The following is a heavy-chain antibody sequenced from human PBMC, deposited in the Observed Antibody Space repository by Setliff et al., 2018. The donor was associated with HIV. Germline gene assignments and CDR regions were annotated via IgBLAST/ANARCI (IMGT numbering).Heavy chain of an antibody. J-gene: IGHJ4*01. CDR2: IYYSGST. D-gene: IGHD3-9*01. Sequence: SETLSLTCTVSGGSISSNYWSWMRQPPGKGLEWIGHIYYSGSTNYNPSLKSRVTISVDTSRNQFSLNLSSVTAADTAVYYCARLRYSVFDYWGHGTLVTVSS. CDR1: GGSISSNY. CDR3: ARLRYSVFDY. V-gene: IGHV4-59*01.